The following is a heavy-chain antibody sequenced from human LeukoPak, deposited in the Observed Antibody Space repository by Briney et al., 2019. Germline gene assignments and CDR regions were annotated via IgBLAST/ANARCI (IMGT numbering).Heavy chain of an antibody. D-gene: IGHD2-2*01. CDR2: ISADNGNT. J-gene: IGHJ5*02. CDR3: ATGDKELLFKRRKGGFDP. V-gene: IGHV1-18*01. CDR1: GYTFTSYG. Sequence: ASVKVSCKASGYTFTSYGISWVRQAPGQGLEWMGWISADNGNTNYAQKLQGSVTMTTDTSTSTAYMELRSLRSDDTAVYYCATGDKELLFKRRKGGFDPWGQGTLVTVSS.